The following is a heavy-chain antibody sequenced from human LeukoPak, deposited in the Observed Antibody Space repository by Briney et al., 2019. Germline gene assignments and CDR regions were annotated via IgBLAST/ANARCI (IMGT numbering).Heavy chain of an antibody. CDR3: ARVWYGDNDAFDI. CDR1: GFTFSNFW. CDR2: IKQDETEK. Sequence: PGGSLRLSCTASGFTFSNFWMGWVRQAPGKGLEWVANIKQDETEKFYVGSVKGRFTISRDSSENTLFLQMNSLRVEDTAVYYCARVWYGDNDAFDIWGQGTMVTVSP. V-gene: IGHV3-7*03. J-gene: IGHJ3*02. D-gene: IGHD4-17*01.